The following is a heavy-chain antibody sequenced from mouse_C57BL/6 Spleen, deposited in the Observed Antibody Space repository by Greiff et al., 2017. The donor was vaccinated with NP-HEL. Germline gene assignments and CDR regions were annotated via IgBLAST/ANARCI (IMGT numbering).Heavy chain of an antibody. D-gene: IGHD2-4*01. CDR2: INPSNGGT. V-gene: IGHV1-53*01. CDR3: ARSIYYDYDVFAY. CDR1: GYTFTSYW. Sequence: QVQLQQPGTELVKPGASVKLSCKASGYTFTSYWMHWVKQRPGQGLEWIGNINPSNGGTIYNEKFKSKATLTVDKSSSTAYMQLSSLTSEDSAVYYCARSIYYDYDVFAYWGQGTLVTVSA. J-gene: IGHJ3*01.